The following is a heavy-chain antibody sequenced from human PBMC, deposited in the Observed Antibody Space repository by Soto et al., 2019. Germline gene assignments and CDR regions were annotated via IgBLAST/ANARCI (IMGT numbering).Heavy chain of an antibody. J-gene: IGHJ4*02. V-gene: IGHV4-34*01. Sequence: SETLSLTCAVYGGSFSGYYWSWIRQPPGKGLEWIGEINHSGSTNYNPSLKSRVTISVDTSKNQFSLKLSSVTAADTAVYYCARLNYVSFDYWGQGTLVTVPQ. CDR1: GGSFSGYY. D-gene: IGHD3-16*01. CDR2: INHSGST. CDR3: ARLNYVSFDY.